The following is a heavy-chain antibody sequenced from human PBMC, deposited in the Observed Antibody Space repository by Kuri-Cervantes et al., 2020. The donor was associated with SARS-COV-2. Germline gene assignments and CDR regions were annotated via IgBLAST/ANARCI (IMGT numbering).Heavy chain of an antibody. V-gene: IGHV1-2*02. CDR3: ARLSSGVDV. CDR2: INPNSGGT. D-gene: IGHD2-15*01. J-gene: IGHJ6*04. CDR1: GYTFSTYD. Sequence: ASVKVSCKASGYTFSTYDINWVRQAPGQGLEWMGWINPNSGGTNYAQKFQGRVTMTRDTSISTAYMELSRLRSDDTAVYYCARLSSGVDVWGKGTTVTVSS.